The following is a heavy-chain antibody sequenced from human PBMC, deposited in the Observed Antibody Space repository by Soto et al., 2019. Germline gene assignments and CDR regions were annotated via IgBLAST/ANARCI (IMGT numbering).Heavy chain of an antibody. CDR3: ARRGGHDIGDYYFDY. J-gene: IGHJ4*02. CDR2: IYYSGST. Sequence: PSETLSLTCTVSGGSISSYYWSWIRQPPGKGLEWIGYIYYSGSTNYNPSLKSRVTISVDTSKNQFSLKLSSVTAADTAVYYCARRGGHDIGDYYFDYWGQGTLVTVSS. CDR1: GGSISSYY. V-gene: IGHV4-59*08. D-gene: IGHD3-10*01.